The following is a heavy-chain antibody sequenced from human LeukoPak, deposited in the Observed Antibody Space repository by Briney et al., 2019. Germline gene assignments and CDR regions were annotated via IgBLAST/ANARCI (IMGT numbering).Heavy chain of an antibody. V-gene: IGHV3-23*01. D-gene: IGHD2-2*01. CDR3: ATEGEDIVVASNWFDP. CDR1: GFTFSSYA. J-gene: IGHJ5*02. CDR2: ISGSGGST. Sequence: PGGSLRLSCAASGFTFSSYAMSWVRQAPGKGLEWVSAISGSGGSTYYADSVKGRFTTSRDNSKNTLYLQMNSLRAEDTAVYYCATEGEDIVVASNWFDPWGQGTLVTVSS.